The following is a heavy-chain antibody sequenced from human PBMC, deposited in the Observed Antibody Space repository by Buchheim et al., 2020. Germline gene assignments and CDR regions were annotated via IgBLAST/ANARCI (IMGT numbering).Heavy chain of an antibody. CDR3: ARDIRDIVVELYYMDV. V-gene: IGHV4-30-2*01. J-gene: IGHJ6*03. Sequence: QVQLQESGPGLVKPSQTLSLTCAVSGGSISSGGYSWSWIRQPPGKGLEWIGYIYHSGSTYYNPSLKSRVTISVDKSKNQFSLKLSSVTAADTAVYYCARDIRDIVVELYYMDVWGKGTT. CDR2: IYHSGST. CDR1: GGSISSGGYS. D-gene: IGHD2-15*01.